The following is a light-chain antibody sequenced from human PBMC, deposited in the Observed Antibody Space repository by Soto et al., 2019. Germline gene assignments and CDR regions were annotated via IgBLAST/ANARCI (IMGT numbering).Light chain of an antibody. J-gene: IGKJ3*01. CDR2: TVS. CDR1: HGVSGW. V-gene: IGKV1-12*01. Sequence: IQMTQSPSSVSASVGDTVTLSCQTSHGVSGWLAWYQQKPGKAPTLLIYTVSNLQSGVPSRFSGSGSGKDFSLTIPNLQPEDFATYFCQQGKTFPFTFGPGTKVEVK. CDR3: QQGKTFPFT.